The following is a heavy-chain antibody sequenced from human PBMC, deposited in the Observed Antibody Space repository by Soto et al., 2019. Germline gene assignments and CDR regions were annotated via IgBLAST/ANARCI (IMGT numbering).Heavy chain of an antibody. Sequence: GASVKVSCKASGYTFTSYAMHWVRQAPGQRLEWMGWINAGNGNTKYSQKFQGRVTITRDTSASTAYMELSSLRSEDTAVYYCARVGEQWLVVSNYYYYGMDVWGQGTTVTVSS. V-gene: IGHV1-3*01. CDR1: GYTFTSYA. CDR2: INAGNGNT. J-gene: IGHJ6*02. CDR3: ARVGEQWLVVSNYYYYGMDV. D-gene: IGHD6-19*01.